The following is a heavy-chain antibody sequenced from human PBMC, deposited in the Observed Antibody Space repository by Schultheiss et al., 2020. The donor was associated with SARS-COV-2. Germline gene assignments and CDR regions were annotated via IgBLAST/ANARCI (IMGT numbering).Heavy chain of an antibody. Sequence: SVKVSCKASGGTFSSYSISWVRQAPGQGLEWMERIIPILDIANYAQKLQGRVTITADKSTTTAYTELSSLRSEDTAVYYCAREDDYGDFFDYWGQGTLVTVSS. CDR3: AREDDYGDFFDY. D-gene: IGHD4-17*01. J-gene: IGHJ4*02. CDR2: IIPILDIA. V-gene: IGHV1-69*02. CDR1: GGTFSSYS.